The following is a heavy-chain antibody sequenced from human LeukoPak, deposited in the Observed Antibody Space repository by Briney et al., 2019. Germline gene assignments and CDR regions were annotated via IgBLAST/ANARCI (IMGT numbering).Heavy chain of an antibody. Sequence: PGGSLRLSCAASGFTFSTYDMRWVRRPTGKGLEWVSAIATGGDTFYSASVKGRFTVSRQNAKSSLYLQMNSLRAGDTAVYYCARGGRDGFDIWGQGTRVTVFS. CDR2: IATGGDT. CDR1: GFTFSTYD. CDR3: ARGGRDGFDI. J-gene: IGHJ3*02. V-gene: IGHV3-13*01. D-gene: IGHD2-15*01.